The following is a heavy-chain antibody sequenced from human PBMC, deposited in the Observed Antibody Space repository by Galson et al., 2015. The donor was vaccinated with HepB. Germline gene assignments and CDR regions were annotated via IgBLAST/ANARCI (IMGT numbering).Heavy chain of an antibody. D-gene: IGHD6-19*01. CDR3: ARDLPVAGTLYFDL. CDR2: INPNSGGT. CDR1: GYTFTGYY. V-gene: IGHV1-2*02. Sequence: SVKVSCKASGYTFTGYYMHWVRQAPGQGLEWMGWINPNSGGTNYAQKFQGRVTMTRDTSISTAYMELSRLRSDDTAVYYCARDLPVAGTLYFDLWGRGTLVTVSS. J-gene: IGHJ2*01.